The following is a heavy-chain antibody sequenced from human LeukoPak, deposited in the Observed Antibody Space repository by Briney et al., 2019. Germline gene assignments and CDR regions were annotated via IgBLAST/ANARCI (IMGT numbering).Heavy chain of an antibody. CDR3: ARFESTRIPYQLLWFDP. J-gene: IGHJ5*02. CDR1: GYTFTDYY. Sequence: ASVKVSCKASGYTFTDYYMHWVRQAPGQGLEWMGWINPNSGGTNYAQKFQGRVTMTRDTSISTAYMELSRLRSDDTAVYYCARFESTRIPYQLLWFDPWGQGTLVTVSP. CDR2: INPNSGGT. D-gene: IGHD2-2*01. V-gene: IGHV1-2*02.